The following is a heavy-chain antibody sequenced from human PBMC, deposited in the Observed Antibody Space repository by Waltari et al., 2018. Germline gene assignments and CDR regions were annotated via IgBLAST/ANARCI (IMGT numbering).Heavy chain of an antibody. Sequence: QVQLQESGPGLVKPSETLSLTCAVSGYSISSGYYWGWIRQPPGKGLEWIGSIYHSGSTYYNPSLKSRVTRSVDTAKNQFSLKLSAVTAADTAVYYCARDGYYYDSSGHDAFDIWGQGTMVTVSS. D-gene: IGHD3-22*01. V-gene: IGHV4-38-2*02. J-gene: IGHJ3*02. CDR2: IYHSGST. CDR3: ARDGYYYDSSGHDAFDI. CDR1: GYSISSGYY.